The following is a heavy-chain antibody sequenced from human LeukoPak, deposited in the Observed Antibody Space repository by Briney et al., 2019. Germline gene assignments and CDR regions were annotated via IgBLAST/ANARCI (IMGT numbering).Heavy chain of an antibody. CDR2: MNPNSGNT. V-gene: IGHV1-8*01. Sequence: ASVKVSCKASGYTFTSYDINWVRQATGQGLEWMGWMNPNSGNTGYAQKFQGRVTMTRDTSISTAYMELSRLRSDDTAVYYCARDISSGWLTDYWGQGTLVTVSS. J-gene: IGHJ4*02. CDR3: ARDISSGWLTDY. D-gene: IGHD6-19*01. CDR1: GYTFTSYD.